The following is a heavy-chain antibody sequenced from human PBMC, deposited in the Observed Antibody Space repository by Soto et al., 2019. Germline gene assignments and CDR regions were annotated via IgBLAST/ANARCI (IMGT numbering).Heavy chain of an antibody. J-gene: IGHJ4*02. CDR3: ARDASYGDYPRGYYFDY. CDR1: GFTFSSYG. V-gene: IGHV3-33*01. Sequence: GGSLRLSCAASGFTFSSYGMHWVRQAPGKGLEWVAVIWYDGSNKYYADSVKGRFTISRDNSKTSLLLQMYGLRAEETAVYYCARDASYGDYPRGYYFDYWGQGTLVTVSS. D-gene: IGHD4-17*01. CDR2: IWYDGSNK.